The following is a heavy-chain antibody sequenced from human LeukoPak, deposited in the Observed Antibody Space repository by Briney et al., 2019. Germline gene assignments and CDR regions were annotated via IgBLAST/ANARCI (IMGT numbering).Heavy chain of an antibody. Sequence: GGSLRLSCAASGFTFSSYWMSWVRQAPGKGLEWVANIKVDGSEKYYVDSVKGRSTISGDNAKNSLYLQMDSLRAEDTAMYYCARDPIYYYGAGSNIVDYWGQGTLVTVSS. V-gene: IGHV3-7*01. J-gene: IGHJ4*02. CDR2: IKVDGSEK. CDR3: ARDPIYYYGAGSNIVDY. CDR1: GFTFSSYW. D-gene: IGHD3-10*01.